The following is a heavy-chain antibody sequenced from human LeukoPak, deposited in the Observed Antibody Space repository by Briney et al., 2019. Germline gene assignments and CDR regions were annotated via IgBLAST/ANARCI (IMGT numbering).Heavy chain of an antibody. V-gene: IGHV4-38-2*02. J-gene: IGHJ3*02. Sequence: SETLSLTCTVSGYSISSGYYWGWIRQPPGKGLEWIGSIYHSGSTYYNPSLKSRVTISVDTSKNQFSLKLSSVTAADTAVYYCARGGRGYFDLIFPQDNKAVAFDIWGQGTMVTVSS. D-gene: IGHD3-9*01. CDR3: ARGGRGYFDLIFPQDNKAVAFDI. CDR2: IYHSGST. CDR1: GYSISSGYY.